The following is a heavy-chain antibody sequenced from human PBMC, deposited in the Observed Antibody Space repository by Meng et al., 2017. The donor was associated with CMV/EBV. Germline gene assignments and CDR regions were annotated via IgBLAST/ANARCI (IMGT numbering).Heavy chain of an antibody. J-gene: IGHJ6*02. CDR1: RYTFTGYY. CDR3: ARVDIVAAGFHYGMDV. CDR2: INPNNGGT. Sequence: ASLQVSCKASRYTFTGYYIHWVRQAPGQGREWMGWINPNNGGTNYTQKVQGRVTMTRDKSISTAYMELTSLRSDDTAVYYCARVDIVAAGFHYGMDVWGQGTTVTVSS. D-gene: IGHD2-15*01. V-gene: IGHV1-2*02.